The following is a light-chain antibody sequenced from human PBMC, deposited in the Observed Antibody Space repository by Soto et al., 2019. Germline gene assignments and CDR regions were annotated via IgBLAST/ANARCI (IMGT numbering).Light chain of an antibody. CDR2: DAT. Sequence: QAVVTQEPSLTVSPGGTVTLTCGSSTGAVSSGHYPNWFQQKPGQAPRTLIYDATNKHSWTPARFSGSLLGGKAALTLSGAQPEDEAEYYCLLSYNGARVFGGGTQLTVL. V-gene: IGLV7-46*01. J-gene: IGLJ7*01. CDR3: LLSYNGARV. CDR1: TGAVSSGHY.